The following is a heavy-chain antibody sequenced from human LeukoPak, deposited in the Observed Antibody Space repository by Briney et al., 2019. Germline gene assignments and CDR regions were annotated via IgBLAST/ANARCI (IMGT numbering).Heavy chain of an antibody. CDR2: IKRDGSEK. J-gene: IGHJ6*02. Sequence: PGGSLRLSCAASGFTFSSYWMSWVRQAPGKGLEWVANIKRDGSEKYYVDSVKGRFTISRDNAKNSLYLQMNSLRAEDTAVYYCARGQLAADYYYGMDVWGQGTTVTVSS. CDR3: ARGQLAADYYYGMDV. CDR1: GFTFSSYW. V-gene: IGHV3-7*04. D-gene: IGHD6-6*01.